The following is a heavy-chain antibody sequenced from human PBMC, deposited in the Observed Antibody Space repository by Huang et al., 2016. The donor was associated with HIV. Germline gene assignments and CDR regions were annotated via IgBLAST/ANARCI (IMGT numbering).Heavy chain of an antibody. V-gene: IGHV1-8*02. CDR2: RNPNTGNT. Sequence: QVHLVRSGAEVKKPGASVKVSCKASGYTFTNYDINWVRQAPGRGLEWMGWRNPNTGNTGCAQSFQGRVTMTRKTSITTAYMELTSLTSEDTAVYYCARSAYGDLDYWGLGTLVIVSS. D-gene: IGHD4-17*01. CDR1: GYTFTNYD. CDR3: ARSAYGDLDY. J-gene: IGHJ4*02.